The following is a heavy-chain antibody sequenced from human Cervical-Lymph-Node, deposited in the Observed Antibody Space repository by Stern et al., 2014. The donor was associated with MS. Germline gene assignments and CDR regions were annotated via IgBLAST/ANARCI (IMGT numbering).Heavy chain of an antibody. CDR2: ISGSGGSA. J-gene: IGHJ4*02. CDR3: AKSLDSSEYNFERGGDH. CDR1: GFTFSTYA. D-gene: IGHD1-20*01. V-gene: IGHV3-23*04. Sequence: VQLGQSGGGLVQPGGSLRLACAASGFTFSTYAMSWVRQAPGKGLEWVSSISGSGGSAYYPDSVKGRFTISRDNSKNTLFLQVNSLRGEDTAVYYCAKSLDSSEYNFERGGDHWGQGTLVTVSS.